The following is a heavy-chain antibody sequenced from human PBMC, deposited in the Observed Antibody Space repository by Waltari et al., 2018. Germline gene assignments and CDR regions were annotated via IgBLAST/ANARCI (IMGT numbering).Heavy chain of an antibody. J-gene: IGHJ4*02. CDR3: ARVHYYDSSGYSSDMGY. Sequence: QVQLVQSGAEVKKPGASVKVSCKASGYTFTGYYMHWVRQAPRQGLEWMGWINPNSGGTNYAQKFQGRVTMTRDTSISTAYMELSRLRSDDTAVYYCARVHYYDSSGYSSDMGYWGQGTLVTVSS. V-gene: IGHV1-2*02. CDR1: GYTFTGYY. D-gene: IGHD3-22*01. CDR2: INPNSGGT.